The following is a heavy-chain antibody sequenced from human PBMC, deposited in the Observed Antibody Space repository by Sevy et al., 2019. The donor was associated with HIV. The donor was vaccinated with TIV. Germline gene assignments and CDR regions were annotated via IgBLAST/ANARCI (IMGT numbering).Heavy chain of an antibody. D-gene: IGHD5-18*01. V-gene: IGHV4-59*08. J-gene: IGHJ6*03. CDR1: GGSISSYY. Sequence: SETLSLTCTVSGGSISSYYWSWIRQPPGKGLEWIGYIYYSGSTNYNPSLKSRVTISVDTSKNQFSLKLSSVTAADTAVYYCARHVDTTNYYYYMDVWGKGTTVTVSS. CDR3: ARHVDTTNYYYYMDV. CDR2: IYYSGST.